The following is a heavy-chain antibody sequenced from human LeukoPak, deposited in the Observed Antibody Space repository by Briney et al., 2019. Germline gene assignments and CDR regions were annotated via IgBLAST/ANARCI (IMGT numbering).Heavy chain of an antibody. CDR1: GFTFNTYA. Sequence: HPGGSLRLSCEASGFTFNTYAIYWVRQAPGKGLEWVSGICGSGGCTYYADSVKGRFTISRDNSKNTPYLQMNSLRAEDTAVYYCAKDIDIVPLAPLDNSGQGTLVTVSP. J-gene: IGHJ4*01. V-gene: IGHV3-23*01. CDR3: AKDIDIVPLAPLDN. CDR2: ICGSGGCT. D-gene: IGHD2-15*01.